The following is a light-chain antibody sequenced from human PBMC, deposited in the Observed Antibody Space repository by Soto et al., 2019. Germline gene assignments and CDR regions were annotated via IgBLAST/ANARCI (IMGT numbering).Light chain of an antibody. Sequence: QSVLTQPASVSGSPGQSITISCTGTSSDVGGYSYVSWYQQHPGKAPKLMIYDVSNRPSGVSNRFSGSKSGNTASLTISGLQAEDEADYYCSSYTSSGTLLFGGGTKLTVL. J-gene: IGLJ2*01. CDR3: SSYTSSGTLL. CDR1: SSDVGGYSY. CDR2: DVS. V-gene: IGLV2-14*01.